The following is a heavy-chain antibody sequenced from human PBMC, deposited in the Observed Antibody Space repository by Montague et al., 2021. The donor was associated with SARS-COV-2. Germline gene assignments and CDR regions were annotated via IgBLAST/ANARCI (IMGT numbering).Heavy chain of an antibody. J-gene: IGHJ3*02. CDR3: ARPLVRGVPKAFDI. Sequence: SETLSLTCTVSGGSITRNYYWGWIRQPPGKGLEWVGNIYYSGTTXINLSLESRVTISVDASKNQFSLNLTSVTAADTAVYYCARPLVRGVPKAFDIWGQGALVIVSS. CDR2: IYYSGTT. CDR1: GGSITRNYY. V-gene: IGHV4-39*01. D-gene: IGHD3-10*01.